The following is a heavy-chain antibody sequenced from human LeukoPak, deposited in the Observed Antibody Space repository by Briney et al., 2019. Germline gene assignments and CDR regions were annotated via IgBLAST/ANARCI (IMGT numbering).Heavy chain of an antibody. J-gene: IGHJ4*02. CDR1: GGSISRYY. CDR3: ARGGDSGYLRERFDY. V-gene: IGHV4-4*07. CDR2: IYASGGT. D-gene: IGHD5-12*01. Sequence: SETLSLTCTVSGGSISRYYWSWLRQPAGKGLEWIGRIYASGGTNYNPSLKSRVSMSVDTSKNQFSLKVRSVTAADTAVYYCARGGDSGYLRERFDYWGQGTLVTVSS.